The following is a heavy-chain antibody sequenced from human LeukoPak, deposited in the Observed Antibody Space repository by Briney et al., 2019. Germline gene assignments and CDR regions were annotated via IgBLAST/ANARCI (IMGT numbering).Heavy chain of an antibody. CDR1: GFTFSSYA. CDR2: ISGSGGST. J-gene: IGHJ3*02. D-gene: IGHD5-12*01. V-gene: IGHV3-23*01. Sequence: GGSLRLSCAASGFTFSSYAMSWVRQAPGKGLEWVSAISGSGGSTYYADSVKGRFTISRDNSKNTLYLQMNSLRAEDTAVYYCAKGGPSGCDRLRDAFDIWGQGTMVTVSS. CDR3: AKGGPSGCDRLRDAFDI.